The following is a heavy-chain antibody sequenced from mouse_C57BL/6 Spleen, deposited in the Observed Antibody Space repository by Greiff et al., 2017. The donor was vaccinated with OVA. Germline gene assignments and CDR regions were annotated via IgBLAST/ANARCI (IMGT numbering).Heavy chain of an antibody. D-gene: IGHD2-4*01. V-gene: IGHV5-6*01. CDR1: GFTFSSYG. Sequence: EVMLVESGGDLVKPGGSLKLSCAASGFTFSSYGMSWVRQTPDKRLEWVATISSGGSYTYYPDSVKGRFTISRDNAKNTLYLQMSSLKSEDTAMYYCARHATMITTAFDYRGQGTTLTVSS. J-gene: IGHJ2*01. CDR2: ISSGGSYT. CDR3: ARHATMITTAFDY.